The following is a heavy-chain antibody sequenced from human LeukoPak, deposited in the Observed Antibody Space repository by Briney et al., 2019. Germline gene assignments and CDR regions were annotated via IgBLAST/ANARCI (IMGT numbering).Heavy chain of an antibody. CDR1: GFTFSDYY. J-gene: IGHJ2*01. V-gene: IGHV3-23*01. CDR3: AKIVGSSGWYRQEYFDL. Sequence: GSLRLSCAASGFTFSDYYMSWIRQAPGKGLEWVSAISGSGGSTYYADSVKGRFTISRDNSKNTLYLQMNSLRAEDTAVYYCAKIVGSSGWYRQEYFDLWGRGTLVTVSS. D-gene: IGHD6-19*01. CDR2: ISGSGGST.